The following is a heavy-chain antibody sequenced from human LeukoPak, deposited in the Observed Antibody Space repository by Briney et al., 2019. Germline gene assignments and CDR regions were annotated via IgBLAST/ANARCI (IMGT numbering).Heavy chain of an antibody. CDR3: ARGEYYYGSGGFSYYFDY. CDR2: IYYSGST. J-gene: IGHJ4*02. CDR1: GGSISSSSYY. D-gene: IGHD3-10*01. V-gene: IGHV4-39*07. Sequence: SETLSLTCTVSGGSISSSSYYWGWIRQPPGKGLEWIGSIYYSGSTYYNPSLKSRVTISVDTSKNQFSLKLSSVTAADTAVYYCARGEYYYGSGGFSYYFDYWGQGTLVTVSS.